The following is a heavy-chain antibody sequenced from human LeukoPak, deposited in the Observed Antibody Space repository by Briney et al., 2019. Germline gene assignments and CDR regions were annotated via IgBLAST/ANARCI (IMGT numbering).Heavy chain of an antibody. CDR2: INSDGRST. D-gene: IGHD6-13*01. CDR3: ARGESRDY. CDR1: GFTFNNYW. V-gene: IGHV3-74*01. J-gene: IGHJ4*02. Sequence: GRSLRLSCAASGFTFNNYWMHWVRQAPGKGLVWVSRINSDGRSTGYAGSVKGRFTISRDNAKNTVYLHMNSLRAEDTAVYFCARGESRDYWGQGTLVTVSS.